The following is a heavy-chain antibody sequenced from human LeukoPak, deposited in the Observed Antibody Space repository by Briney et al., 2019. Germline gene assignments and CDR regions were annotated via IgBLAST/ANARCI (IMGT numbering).Heavy chain of an antibody. D-gene: IGHD5-24*01. Sequence: GGSLRLSCAASGFTFSSYAMSWVRQAPGKGLEWVANIKQDGSKRSYVDSVRGRFTISRDNAKNSLYLQMNSLRAEDTAIYYCTRVGYIDEGIDYWGQGTLVTVSS. CDR3: TRVGYIDEGIDY. V-gene: IGHV3-7*04. J-gene: IGHJ4*02. CDR2: IKQDGSKR. CDR1: GFTFSSYA.